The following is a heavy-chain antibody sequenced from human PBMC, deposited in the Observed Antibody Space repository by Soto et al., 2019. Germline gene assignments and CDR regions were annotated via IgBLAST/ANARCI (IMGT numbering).Heavy chain of an antibody. CDR1: GYTFTSYG. Sequence: QVQLVQSGAEVKKPGASVKVSCKASGYTFTSYGISWVRQAPGQGLEWMGWISAYNGNTNYAQKLQGRVTMTTDTXXXXXXXXXXXXXXXXXXVXYCARDHRGEGRGLKYFQHWGQGTLVTVSS. J-gene: IGHJ1*01. CDR2: ISAYNGNT. V-gene: IGHV1-18*01. CDR3: ARDHRGEGRGLKYFQH. D-gene: IGHD3-10*01.